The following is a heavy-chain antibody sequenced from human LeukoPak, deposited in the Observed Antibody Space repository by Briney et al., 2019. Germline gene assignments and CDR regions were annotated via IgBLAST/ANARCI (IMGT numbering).Heavy chain of an antibody. Sequence: GGSLRLSCAASGFTFSSYAMSWVRQAPGKGLEWVSAISNSGGSTYYADSVKGRFTISRDNSKNTLYLQMNSLRAEDTAVYYCAKIYDYIWGSYRYTESFAFDIWGQGTMVTVSS. D-gene: IGHD3-16*02. V-gene: IGHV3-23*01. J-gene: IGHJ3*02. CDR2: ISNSGGST. CDR3: AKIYDYIWGSYRYTESFAFDI. CDR1: GFTFSSYA.